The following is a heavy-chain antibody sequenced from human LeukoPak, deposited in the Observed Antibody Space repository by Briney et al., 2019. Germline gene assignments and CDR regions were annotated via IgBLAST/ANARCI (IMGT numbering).Heavy chain of an antibody. CDR3: ARDRTAEIDLSSVFDY. V-gene: IGHV3-33*01. D-gene: IGHD1-14*01. CDR1: GFTFSSYG. CDR2: IWYDGSNK. Sequence: PGGSLRLSCAASGFTFSSYGMHWVRQAPGKGLEWVAVIWYDGSNKYYADSVNGRFTTSRDNSKNTLYLQMNSLRAEDTAVYYCARDRTAEIDLSSVFDYWGQGTLVTVSS. J-gene: IGHJ4*02.